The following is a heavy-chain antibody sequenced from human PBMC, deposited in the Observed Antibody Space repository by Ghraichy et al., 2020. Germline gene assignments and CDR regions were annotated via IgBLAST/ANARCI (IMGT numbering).Heavy chain of an antibody. CDR2: IYYSGST. CDR1: GGSISSGDYY. D-gene: IGHD3-3*02. J-gene: IGHJ3*02. V-gene: IGHV4-30-4*01. Sequence: SETLSLTCTVSGGSISSGDYYWSWIRQPPGKGLEWIGYIYYSGSTYYNPSLKSRVTISVDTSKNQFSLKLSSVTAADTAVYYCARAVFASPFDIWGQGTMVTVSS. CDR3: ARAVFASPFDI.